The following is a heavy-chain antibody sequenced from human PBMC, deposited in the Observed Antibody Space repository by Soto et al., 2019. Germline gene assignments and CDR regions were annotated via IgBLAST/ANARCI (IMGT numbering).Heavy chain of an antibody. D-gene: IGHD2-2*01. Sequence: ASVKVSCKAPGGTFSTYAISWVRQAPGQGLEWMGGIIPMFGTANYAQRFQDRVTITADESTNTAYMELSSLRSEDTAVYYCARGRAYCISTSCYYYYGMDVWGQGTTVTVSS. CDR2: IIPMFGTA. V-gene: IGHV1-69*13. J-gene: IGHJ6*02. CDR3: ARGRAYCISTSCYYYYGMDV. CDR1: GGTFSTYA.